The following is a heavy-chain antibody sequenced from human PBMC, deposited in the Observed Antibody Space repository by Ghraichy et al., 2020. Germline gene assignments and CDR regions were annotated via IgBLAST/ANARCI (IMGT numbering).Heavy chain of an antibody. J-gene: IGHJ6*02. V-gene: IGHV3-23*01. CDR1: GFTFSSYA. CDR2: ISGSGGST. CDR3: AKVLAGKQLVGRSYGMDV. D-gene: IGHD6-13*01. Sequence: GGSLRLSCAASGFTFSSYAMSWVRQAPGKGLEWVSAISGSGGSTYYADSVKGRFTISRDNSKNTLYLQMNSLRAEDTAVYYCAKVLAGKQLVGRSYGMDVWGQGTTVTVSS.